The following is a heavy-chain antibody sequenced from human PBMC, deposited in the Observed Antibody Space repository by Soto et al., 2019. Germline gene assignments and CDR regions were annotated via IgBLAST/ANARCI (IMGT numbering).Heavy chain of an antibody. V-gene: IGHV3-23*01. D-gene: IGHD2-2*01. Sequence: EVQLLESGGGLVQPGGSLRLSCAASGSTFSSYAMSWVRQAPGKGLEWVSAISGSGGSTYYADSVKGRFTISRDNPKNTLYLQMNSLRAEDTAVYYCAKIPPDIVVVPAAVNFDYWGQGTLVTVSS. CDR2: ISGSGGST. J-gene: IGHJ4*02. CDR3: AKIPPDIVVVPAAVNFDY. CDR1: GSTFSSYA.